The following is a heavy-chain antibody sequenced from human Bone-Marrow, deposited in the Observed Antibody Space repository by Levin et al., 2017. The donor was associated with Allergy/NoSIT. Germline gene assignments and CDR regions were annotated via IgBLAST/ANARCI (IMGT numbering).Heavy chain of an antibody. CDR2: ISRNADST. J-gene: IGHJ2*01. Sequence: GGSLRLSCVASGFIFSNYDMNWVRQAPGKGLEWVSGISRNADSTYYGDSVRGRFIISRDNSKSTLYLEMTGLTAEDTALYYCAKDPRATDWYFDLWGRGTRDTVSS. V-gene: IGHV3-23*01. CDR1: GFIFSNYD. CDR3: AKDPRATDWYFDL. D-gene: IGHD1-1*01.